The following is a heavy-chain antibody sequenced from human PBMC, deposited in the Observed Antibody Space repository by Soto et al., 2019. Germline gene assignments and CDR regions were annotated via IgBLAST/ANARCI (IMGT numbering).Heavy chain of an antibody. V-gene: IGHV3-48*01. J-gene: IGHJ4*02. CDR2: ISSTGETT. CDR3: ARDVRLPDY. Sequence: EVQLVESGGGLVPPGGSLRLSCAASGFTFSTYSMNWVRQAPGKGLEWVSFISSTGETTYYADSLKGRLTISRDNAKNSLFLQMNSLTAEDTAVYYCARDVRLPDYWGQGTLVTVSS. CDR1: GFTFSTYS. D-gene: IGHD3-10*02.